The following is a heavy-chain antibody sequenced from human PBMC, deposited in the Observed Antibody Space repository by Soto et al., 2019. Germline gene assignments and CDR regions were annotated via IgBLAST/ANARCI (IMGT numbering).Heavy chain of an antibody. CDR2: IIPIFGTA. V-gene: IGHV1-69*01. CDR1: GGTFSSYA. CDR3: ERMGGSMDDYFDY. J-gene: IGHJ4*02. Sequence: QLQLVQSGAEVKKPGSSVKVSCKASGGTFSSYAISWVRQAPGQGLEWMGGIIPIFGTANHAQKFQGRVTLTADESTSTAYMELSSMRSEDTAVYYCERMGGSMDDYFDYWCQGTLVTVSS. D-gene: IGHD3-16*01.